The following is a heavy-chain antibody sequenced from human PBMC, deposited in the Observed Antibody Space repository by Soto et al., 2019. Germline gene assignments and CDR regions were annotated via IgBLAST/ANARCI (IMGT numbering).Heavy chain of an antibody. CDR2: ISSSSSTI. CDR1: GFTFSSYS. V-gene: IGHV3-48*02. D-gene: IGHD3-10*01. Sequence: EVQLVESGGGLVQPGGSLRLSCAASGFTFSSYSMNWVRQAPGKGLEWVSYISSSSSTIYYADSVKGRFTISRDNAKNSLYLQMNSLRDEDTAVYYCARDREQWFGELMRYYYYGMDVWGQGTTVTVSS. J-gene: IGHJ6*02. CDR3: ARDREQWFGELMRYYYYGMDV.